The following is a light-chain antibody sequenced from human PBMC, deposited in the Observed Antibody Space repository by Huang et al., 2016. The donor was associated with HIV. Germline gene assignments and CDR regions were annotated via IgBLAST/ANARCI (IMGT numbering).Light chain of an antibody. V-gene: IGKV3-11*01. J-gene: IGKJ4*01. CDR3: QQRISGVT. CDR1: QSVGNY. Sequence: IVLTQSPATLSWYPGERVTLSCRASQSVGNYIAWYQQHPGQSAKLLIYDTSNRAPGTPVRFSGSGSGTDFTLTISSLESEDFAVYYCQQRISGVTFGGGTKVQVK. CDR2: DTS.